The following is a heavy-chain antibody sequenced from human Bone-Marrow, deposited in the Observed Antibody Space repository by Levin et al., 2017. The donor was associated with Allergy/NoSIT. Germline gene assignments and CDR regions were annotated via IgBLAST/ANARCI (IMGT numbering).Heavy chain of an antibody. CDR2: FDPEDADV. Sequence: PGESLKISCKVFGYSLKELSMHWVRQAPGKGLEWMGGFDPEDADVTYAQRLQGRVTMTEDTSTDTAYMDLSSLNSEDTAVYYCVTRNERYAFDYWGQGTLVTVSS. V-gene: IGHV1-24*01. CDR3: VTRNERYAFDY. J-gene: IGHJ4*02. D-gene: IGHD1-1*01. CDR1: GYSLKELS.